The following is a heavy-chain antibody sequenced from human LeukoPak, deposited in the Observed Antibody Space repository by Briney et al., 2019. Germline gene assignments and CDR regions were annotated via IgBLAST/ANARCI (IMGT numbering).Heavy chain of an antibody. D-gene: IGHD5-24*01. CDR2: ISSVGSTI. J-gene: IGHJ6*03. V-gene: IGHV3-11*01. Sequence: PGGSLRLSCAASGFTFIDNYMSWIRQAPGKGLEWVSCISSVGSTIYYADSVKGRFTISRDNAKSSLYLQMNSLRAEDTAVYYCARAQLTYYYYYMDVWGKGTTVTVSS. CDR3: ARAQLTYYYYYMDV. CDR1: GFTFIDNY.